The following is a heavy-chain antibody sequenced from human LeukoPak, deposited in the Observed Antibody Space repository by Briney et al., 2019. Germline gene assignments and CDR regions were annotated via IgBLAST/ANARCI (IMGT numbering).Heavy chain of an antibody. D-gene: IGHD3-22*01. J-gene: IGHJ3*02. CDR3: AREGNYYDSSGYSLIDAFDI. CDR2: IKQDGSEK. Sequence: GGSLRLSCAASGFTFSSYWMSWVRQAPGKGLEWLANIKQDGSEKYYEDSVKGRFTISRDNAKNSLYLQMNSLRAEDTAVYYCAREGNYYDSSGYSLIDAFDIWGQGTMVTVSS. V-gene: IGHV3-7*04. CDR1: GFTFSSYW.